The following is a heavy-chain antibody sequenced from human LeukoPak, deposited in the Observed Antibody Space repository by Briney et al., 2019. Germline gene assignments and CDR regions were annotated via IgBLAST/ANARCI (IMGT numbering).Heavy chain of an antibody. Sequence: GGSLRLSCAASGFTFSNYGMHSVRQAPGKGLEWVAFISYDGSNKYYAESVKGRFTISRDNSKNTLYLQMNSLRAEDTAVYYCAKDGSLVVVPAARGYFDYWGQGTLVTVSS. J-gene: IGHJ4*02. V-gene: IGHV3-30*18. CDR3: AKDGSLVVVPAARGYFDY. D-gene: IGHD2-2*01. CDR2: ISYDGSNK. CDR1: GFTFSNYG.